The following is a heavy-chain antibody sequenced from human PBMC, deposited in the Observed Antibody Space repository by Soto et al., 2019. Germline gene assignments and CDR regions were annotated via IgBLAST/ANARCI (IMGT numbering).Heavy chain of an antibody. D-gene: IGHD2-15*01. J-gene: IGHJ4*02. CDR2: IYSGGST. Sequence: GGSLRLSCAASGFTVSSNYVSWVRQAPGKGLEWVSVIYSGGSTYYADSVKGRFTISRDNSKNTLYLQMNSLRAEDTAVYYCATSVVAVPDDYWGQGTLVTVSS. CDR1: GFTVSSNY. V-gene: IGHV3-53*01. CDR3: ATSVVAVPDDY.